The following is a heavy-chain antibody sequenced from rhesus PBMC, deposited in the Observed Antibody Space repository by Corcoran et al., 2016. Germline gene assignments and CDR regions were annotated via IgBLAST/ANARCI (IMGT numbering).Heavy chain of an antibody. J-gene: IGHJ1*01. Sequence: QLQLQESGPGLVKPSETLSLTCAVSGGSISSNYWSWIRQPPGKGLEWIGRIFGRGGSTEYTPSLKIRVSISRDTSKNQISLKLSSVTAADTAVYYCARDVHSMNYDYFEFWGQGALVTVSS. CDR3: ARDVHSMNYDYFEF. CDR1: GGSISSNY. D-gene: IGHD1-26*01. CDR2: IFGRGGST. V-gene: IGHV4-173*01.